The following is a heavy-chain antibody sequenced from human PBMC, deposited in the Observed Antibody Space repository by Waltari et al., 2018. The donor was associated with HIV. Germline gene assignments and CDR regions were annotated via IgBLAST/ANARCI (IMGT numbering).Heavy chain of an antibody. V-gene: IGHV3-48*01. CDR2: ISSSSGTL. CDR1: GFTFCGYS. CDR3: ARDEMTTYAFDI. D-gene: IGHD4-17*01. J-gene: IGHJ3*02. Sequence: EVQLVESGGGLVQPGGSLRPSCAGSGFTFCGYSMNWVRQAPGKGLEWVSYISSSSGTLYYADSVKGRFTISRDNAKNSLYLQMSSLRAEDTAVYYCARDEMTTYAFDIWGQGTMVTVSS.